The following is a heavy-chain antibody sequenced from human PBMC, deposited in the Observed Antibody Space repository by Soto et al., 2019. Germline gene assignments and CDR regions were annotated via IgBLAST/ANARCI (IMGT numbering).Heavy chain of an antibody. CDR2: IYYSGST. J-gene: IGHJ4*02. D-gene: IGHD5-12*01. CDR3: ARGSIVATIGYYFDY. CDR1: GGSISSGGYY. Sequence: SETLSLTCTVSGGSISSGGYYWSWIRQHPGKGLEWIGYIYYSGSTYYNPSLKSRVTISVDTSKNQFSLKLSSVTAADTAVYYCARGSIVATIGYYFDYWGQGTLVTVSS. V-gene: IGHV4-31*02.